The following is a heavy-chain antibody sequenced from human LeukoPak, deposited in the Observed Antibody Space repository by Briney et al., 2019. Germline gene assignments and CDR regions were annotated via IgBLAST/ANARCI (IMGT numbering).Heavy chain of an antibody. CDR2: IHHSGSK. D-gene: IGHD6-13*01. CDR1: GGSISSSNW. CDR3: ACKTTAAAGTFDY. Sequence: SGTLSHTCAVSGGSISSSNWWSWVRQPPGKGLEWIGEIHHSGSKNYSPSLNSRVTISVDKSKSQFSLKLTSVTVADTALYYCACKTTAAAGTFDYWGQGTLVTVSS. V-gene: IGHV4-4*02. J-gene: IGHJ4*02.